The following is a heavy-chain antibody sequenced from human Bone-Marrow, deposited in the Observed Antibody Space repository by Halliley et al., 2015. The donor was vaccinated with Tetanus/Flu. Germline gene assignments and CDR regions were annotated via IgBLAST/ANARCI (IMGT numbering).Heavy chain of an antibody. V-gene: IGHV3-7*03. CDR2: GSQK. D-gene: IGHD3-10*01. CDR3: ARDESPSENLDNTEYYYDAFDI. J-gene: IGHJ3*02. Sequence: GSQKNYVESVRGRFIISRDNAENSLHLQMNSLRGEDTAVYYCARDESPSENLDNTEYYYDAFDIWGHGTMVTVSS.